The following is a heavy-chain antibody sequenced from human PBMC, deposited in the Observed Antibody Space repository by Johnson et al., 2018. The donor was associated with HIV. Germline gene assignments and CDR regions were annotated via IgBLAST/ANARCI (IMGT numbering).Heavy chain of an antibody. CDR2: FYSGSNT. J-gene: IGHJ3*02. V-gene: IGHV3-66*03. D-gene: IGHD6-6*01. Sequence: VQLVESGGGLIQPGGSLRLSCKASGFSISSNYMSWVRQPPGKGLEWVSVFYSGSNTYYADSVKGRFTISRDNSKNTLYLQMGSLRAEDTAVYYCASGAYSSSLTFDIWGQGTMVTVSS. CDR3: ASGAYSSSLTFDI. CDR1: GFSISSNY.